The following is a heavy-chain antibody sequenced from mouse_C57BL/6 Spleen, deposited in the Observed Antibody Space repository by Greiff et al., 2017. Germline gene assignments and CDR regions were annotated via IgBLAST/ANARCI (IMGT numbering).Heavy chain of an antibody. Sequence: QVQLQQSGAELVKPGASVKLSCKASGYTFTSYWMHWVKQRPGRGLEWIGRIDPNSGGTKYNEKFTSKATLTVAKPASTAYMQLSSLTSEDSAVYYCAREGSYYDSGGFAYWGQGTLVTVSA. CDR3: AREGSYYDSGGFAY. CDR1: GYTFTSYW. D-gene: IGHD2-4*01. CDR2: IDPNSGGT. J-gene: IGHJ3*01. V-gene: IGHV1-72*01.